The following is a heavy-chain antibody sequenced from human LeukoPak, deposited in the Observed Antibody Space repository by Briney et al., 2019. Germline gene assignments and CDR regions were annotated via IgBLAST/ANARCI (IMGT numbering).Heavy chain of an antibody. J-gene: IGHJ5*02. CDR1: GGSISSYY. Sequence: SETLSLTCTVSGGSISSYYWSWIRQPPGKGLEWIGYIYYSGSTNYNPSLKSRVTILVDTSKNQLSLKLSSVTAADTAVYYCARDFGITMVRGVYNWFDPWGQGTLVTVSS. D-gene: IGHD3-10*01. V-gene: IGHV4-59*12. CDR3: ARDFGITMVRGVYNWFDP. CDR2: IYYSGST.